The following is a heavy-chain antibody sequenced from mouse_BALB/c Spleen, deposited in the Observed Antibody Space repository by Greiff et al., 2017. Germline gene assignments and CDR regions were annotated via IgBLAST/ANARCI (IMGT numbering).Heavy chain of an antibody. V-gene: IGHV5-4*02. CDR1: GFTFSDYY. CDR2: ISDGGSYT. Sequence: EVKLMESGGGLVKPGGSLKLSCAASGFTFSDYYMYWVRQTPEKRLEWVATISDGGSYTYYPDSVKGRFTISRDNAKNNLYLQMSSLKSEDTAMYYCARGAYDYDGGWFAYWGQGTLVTVSA. J-gene: IGHJ3*01. D-gene: IGHD2-4*01. CDR3: ARGAYDYDGGWFAY.